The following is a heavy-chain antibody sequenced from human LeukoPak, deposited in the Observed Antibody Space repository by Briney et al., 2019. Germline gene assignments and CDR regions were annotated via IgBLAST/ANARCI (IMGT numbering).Heavy chain of an antibody. CDR1: GFTFSSYA. CDR3: ATDSYVSGSYYRLFY. V-gene: IGHV3-23*01. Sequence: GGSLRLSCAASGFTFSSYAMSWVRQAPGKGLEWVSAISGSGGSTYYADSVKGRFTISRDNAKNTLYLQMNNLRAEDTAICYCATDSYVSGSYYRLFYWGQGTLVTVSS. CDR2: ISGSGGST. D-gene: IGHD3-10*01. J-gene: IGHJ4*02.